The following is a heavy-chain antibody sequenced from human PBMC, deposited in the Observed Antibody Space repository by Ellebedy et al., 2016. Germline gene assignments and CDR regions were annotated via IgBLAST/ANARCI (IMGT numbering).Heavy chain of an antibody. CDR2: IYYSGST. J-gene: IGHJ4*02. V-gene: IGHV4-39*07. Sequence: SETLSLXXTVSGGSVTSSSYYWGWIRQPPGKGLEWIGSIYYSGSTYYNPSLKSRVTISVDTSKNQFSLKLSSVTAADTAVYYCARGAKLGGYGTFWQYFDYWGQGTLVTVSS. CDR3: ARGAKLGGYGTFWQYFDY. CDR1: GGSVTSSSYY. D-gene: IGHD5-12*01.